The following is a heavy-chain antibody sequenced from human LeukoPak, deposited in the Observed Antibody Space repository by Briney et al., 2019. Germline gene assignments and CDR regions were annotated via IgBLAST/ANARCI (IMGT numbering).Heavy chain of an antibody. Sequence: GGSLRLSCAASGFTFSSYAMHWVRQAPGKGLEWVAVISYDGSNKYYADSVKGRFTISRDNSKNTLYLQMNSLRAEDTAVYYCARDWGFDYWGQGTLVTVSS. CDR2: ISYDGSNK. D-gene: IGHD3-16*01. V-gene: IGHV3-30*04. J-gene: IGHJ4*02. CDR3: ARDWGFDY. CDR1: GFTFSSYA.